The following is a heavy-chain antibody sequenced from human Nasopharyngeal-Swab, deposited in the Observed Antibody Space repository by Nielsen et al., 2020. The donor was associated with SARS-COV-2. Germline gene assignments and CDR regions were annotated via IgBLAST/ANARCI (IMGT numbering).Heavy chain of an antibody. D-gene: IGHD2-15*01. CDR3: ARAMGVCSGGSCYSLGGIDY. CDR2: MNPNSGNT. Sequence: ASVKVSCKASGYTFTSYDINWVRQAAGQGLEWMGWMNPNSGNTGYAQKFQGRVTMTRNTSISTAYMELSSLRSEDTAVYYCARAMGVCSGGSCYSLGGIDYWGQGTLVTVSS. J-gene: IGHJ4*02. V-gene: IGHV1-8*01. CDR1: GYTFTSYD.